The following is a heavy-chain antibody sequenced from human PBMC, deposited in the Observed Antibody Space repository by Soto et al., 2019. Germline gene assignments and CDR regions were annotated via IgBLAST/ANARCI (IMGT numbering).Heavy chain of an antibody. CDR3: ARVVVVAATPFWFDP. V-gene: IGHV1-18*01. J-gene: IGHJ5*02. CDR2: ISAYNGNT. Sequence: ASVKVSCKASGYIFVNYGIAWVRQAPGQGLEWMGWISAYNGNTNYAKKLQGRVTMTTDTSTSTAYMELRSLRSDDTAVYYCARVVVVAATPFWFDPWGQGTLVTVSS. D-gene: IGHD2-15*01. CDR1: GYIFVNYG.